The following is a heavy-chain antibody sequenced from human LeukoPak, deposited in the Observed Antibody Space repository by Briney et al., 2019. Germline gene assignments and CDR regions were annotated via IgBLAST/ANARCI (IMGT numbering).Heavy chain of an antibody. CDR2: INHSGST. J-gene: IGHJ6*03. CDR3: ARGYYGSGSHCCHMDV. Sequence: SETLSLTCAVYVGSFSGYYWSWIRQPPGKGLEWIGEINHSGSTNYNSSLKSRVTISVDTSKNQFPLKLSSVTAADTAVYYCARGYYGSGSHCCHMDVWGKGTTITV. D-gene: IGHD3-10*01. CDR1: VGSFSGYY. V-gene: IGHV4-34*01.